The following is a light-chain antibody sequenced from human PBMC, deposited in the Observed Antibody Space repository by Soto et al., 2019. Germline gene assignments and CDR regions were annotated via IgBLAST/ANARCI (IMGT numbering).Light chain of an antibody. V-gene: IGLV2-14*01. CDR3: CSYTTSNTRQIV. Sequence: QAVVTQPASVSGSPGQSITISCTGTCSDVGGYNYVSWYQQHPGKAPKFMIYDVSNRPSGVSNRFSGSKSGNTASLTISGLQAEDEADYYCCSYTTSNTRQIVFGTGTKVTVL. J-gene: IGLJ1*01. CDR1: CSDVGGYNY. CDR2: DVS.